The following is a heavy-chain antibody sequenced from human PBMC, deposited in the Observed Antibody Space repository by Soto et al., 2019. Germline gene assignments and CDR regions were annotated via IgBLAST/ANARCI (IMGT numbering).Heavy chain of an antibody. CDR1: GFTFNSYA. CDR3: AKEEYWSYSSGRYIDY. CDR2: IIRSGVST. D-gene: IGHD3-22*01. J-gene: IGHJ4*02. V-gene: IGHV3-23*01. Sequence: EVHLLESGGGLVQIGASLRLSCAASGFTFNSYAMSWVRQAPGKGLEWVSAIIRSGVSTYYADSVKGRFTISRDNSKNTLYLQMNSLRVEGTAVYDCAKEEYWSYSSGRYIDYWGQVRLVTVAS.